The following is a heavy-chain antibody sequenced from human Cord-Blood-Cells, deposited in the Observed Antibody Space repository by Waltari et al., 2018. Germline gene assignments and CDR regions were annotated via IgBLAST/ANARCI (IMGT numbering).Heavy chain of an antibody. CDR2: INPNSGGT. J-gene: IGHJ4*02. CDR3: ARGRGRSGSYYDY. CDR1: EYTFTVYY. D-gene: IGHD1-26*01. V-gene: IGHV1-2*04. Sequence: QVQLVKSGAEAKKPGASVKDSCKASEYTFTVYYMHWVRQAPGQGLVWMGWINPNSGGTNYAQKFQGWVTMTRDTSISTAYMELSRLRSDDTAVYYCARGRGRSGSYYDYWGQGTLVTVSS.